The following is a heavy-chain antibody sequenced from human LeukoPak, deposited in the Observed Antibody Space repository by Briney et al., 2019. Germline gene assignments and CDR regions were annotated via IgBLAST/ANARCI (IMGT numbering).Heavy chain of an antibody. CDR2: IYHSGST. D-gene: IGHD5-18*01. CDR3: AVSDYSYAYTY. J-gene: IGHJ4*02. CDR1: GGSMSSGNW. V-gene: IGHV4-4*02. Sequence: SETLSLTCAVSGGSMSSGNWWSWVRQPPGKGLEWIGEIYHSGSTNYNPSLKSRVTISVDKSKNQFSLKLSSVTAADTAVYYCAVSDYSYAYTYWGQGTLVTVSS.